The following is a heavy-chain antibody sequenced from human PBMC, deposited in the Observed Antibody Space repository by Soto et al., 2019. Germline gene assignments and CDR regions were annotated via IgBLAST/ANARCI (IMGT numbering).Heavy chain of an antibody. J-gene: IGHJ6*02. CDR3: AKSFGTDV. CDR1: GFTFSSYG. Sequence: LRLSCAASGFTFSSYGMHWVRQAPGKGLEWVAVISYDGSNKYYADSVKGRFTSSRDNSKNTLYLQMNSLRAEDTAVYYCAKSFGTDVWGQGTTVTVSS. CDR2: ISYDGSNK. V-gene: IGHV3-30*18.